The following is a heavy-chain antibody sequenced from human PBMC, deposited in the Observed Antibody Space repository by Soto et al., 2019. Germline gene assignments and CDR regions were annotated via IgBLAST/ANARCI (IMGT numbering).Heavy chain of an antibody. J-gene: IGHJ6*02. CDR3: ARDLPGGRFLEGLFPNHYYYYGMDD. D-gene: IGHD3-3*01. Sequence: GASVKVSCKASGYTFTSYGISWVRQAPGQGLEWMGWISAYNGNTNYAQKLQGRVTMTTDTSTSTAYMELRSLRSDDTAVYYCARDLPGGRFLEGLFPNHYYYYGMDDWGQGTTVSVSS. CDR2: ISAYNGNT. CDR1: GYTFTSYG. V-gene: IGHV1-18*01.